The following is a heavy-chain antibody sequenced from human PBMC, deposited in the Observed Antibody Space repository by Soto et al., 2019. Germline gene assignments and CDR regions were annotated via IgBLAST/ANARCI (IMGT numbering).Heavy chain of an antibody. J-gene: IGHJ4*02. CDR1: DASVSKYY. Sequence: SETLSLTCSVSDASVSKYYWSWIRQPPGKGLEWIGYISHTGYTSYNPSLESRLTISMDKSKNQLSLNLNSVTTADTAVYYCARGQLLFAYWGQGAPVTVSS. D-gene: IGHD3-10*02. V-gene: IGHV4-59*02. CDR2: ISHTGYT. CDR3: ARGQLLFAY.